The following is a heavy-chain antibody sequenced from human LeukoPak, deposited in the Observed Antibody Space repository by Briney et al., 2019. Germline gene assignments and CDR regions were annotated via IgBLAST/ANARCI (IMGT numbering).Heavy chain of an antibody. Sequence: GGSPRLSCAASGFTFSSYSMNWVRQAPGKGLEWVSFISSSSYIYYADSVKGRFTISRDNAKNSLYLQMNSLRAEDTAVYYCARTLPGGIAAAGTSDYWGQGTLVTVSS. CDR3: ARTLPGGIAAAGTSDY. CDR2: ISSSSYI. D-gene: IGHD6-13*01. V-gene: IGHV3-21*01. J-gene: IGHJ4*02. CDR1: GFTFSSYS.